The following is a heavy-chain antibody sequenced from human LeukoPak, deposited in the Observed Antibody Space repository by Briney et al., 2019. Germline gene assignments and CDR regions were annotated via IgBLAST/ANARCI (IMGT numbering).Heavy chain of an antibody. CDR1: GGTFTSYA. D-gene: IGHD4-11*01. J-gene: IGHJ3*02. V-gene: IGHV1-69*05. CDR3: AREGSTTDAFDI. CDR2: IIPIFGTA. Sequence: SVKVSCKASGGTFTSYAISWVPQAPGQGLEWMGGIIPIFGTANYAQKFQGGVTITTDESTSTAYMELSSLRSEDTAVYYCAREGSTTDAFDIWGQGTMVTVPS.